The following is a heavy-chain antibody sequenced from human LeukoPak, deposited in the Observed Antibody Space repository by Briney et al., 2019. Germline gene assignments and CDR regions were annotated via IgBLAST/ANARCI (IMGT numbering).Heavy chain of an antibody. J-gene: IGHJ4*02. CDR1: TASLSSYY. V-gene: IGHV4-4*07. CDR3: AKDQPDGEYFDY. Sequence: PSETLSLTCTVYTASLSSYYWSCLRQPAGKGLEWIGRIYTSGSTNYNPSLKSRVTISVDKSKNQFSLKLRAVAAADTGGYFCAKDQPDGEYFDYWGQGTLVTVSS. D-gene: IGHD2-21*01. CDR2: IYTSGST.